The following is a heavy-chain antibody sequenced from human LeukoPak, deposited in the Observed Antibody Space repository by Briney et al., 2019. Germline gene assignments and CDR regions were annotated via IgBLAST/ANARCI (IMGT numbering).Heavy chain of an antibody. Sequence: GGSLRLSCAASRFTFSSYWMSWVRQAPGKGLEWVANINQDGSETYYVDSVKGRFIISRDNAKNSLYLQMNSLRAEDTAVYYCATDQRYAFDYWGQGILVTVSS. J-gene: IGHJ4*02. CDR1: RFTFSSYW. CDR3: ATDQRYAFDY. D-gene: IGHD3-9*01. CDR2: INQDGSET. V-gene: IGHV3-7*04.